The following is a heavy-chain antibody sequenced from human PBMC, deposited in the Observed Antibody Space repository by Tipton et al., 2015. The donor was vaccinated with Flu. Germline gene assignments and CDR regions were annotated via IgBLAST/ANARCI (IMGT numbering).Heavy chain of an antibody. CDR2: IYYRGST. Sequence: TLSLTCTVSGGSISSYYWSWIRQPPGKGLEWIGYIYYRGSTNYNPSLKSRVTISVDTSKNQFSLKLSSVTAADTAVYYCARVGEGAARLDYWGQGTLVTVSS. CDR1: GGSISSYY. CDR3: ARVGEGAARLDY. V-gene: IGHV4-59*01. J-gene: IGHJ4*02. D-gene: IGHD6-6*01.